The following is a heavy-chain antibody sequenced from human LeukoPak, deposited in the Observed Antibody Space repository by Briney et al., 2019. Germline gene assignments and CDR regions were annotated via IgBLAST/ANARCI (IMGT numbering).Heavy chain of an antibody. V-gene: IGHV3-30*03. J-gene: IGHJ6*03. D-gene: IGHD3-10*01. CDR3: ARVKFGESYAPKSYYYYYMDV. Sequence: GGSLRLSCAASGFSFSSYGMHWVRQAPGKGLEWVAVISHDGSNKYYADSVKGRFTISRDNSKNTLYLQMNSLRVEDTAVYYCARVKFGESYAPKSYYYYYMDVWGKGTTVTISS. CDR1: GFSFSSYG. CDR2: ISHDGSNK.